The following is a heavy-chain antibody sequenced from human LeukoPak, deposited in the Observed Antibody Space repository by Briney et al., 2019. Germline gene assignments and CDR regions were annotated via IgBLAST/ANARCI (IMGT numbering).Heavy chain of an antibody. CDR2: IYYSGST. V-gene: IGHV4-39*07. J-gene: IGHJ3*02. Sequence: PSETLSLTCTVSGGSISSSSYYWGWIRQPPGKGLEWIGSIYYSGSTYYNPSLKSRVTISVDTSKNQFSLKLSSVTAADTAVYYCARSDSSGYLLGAFDIWGQGTMVTVSS. D-gene: IGHD3-22*01. CDR3: ARSDSSGYLLGAFDI. CDR1: GGSISSSSYY.